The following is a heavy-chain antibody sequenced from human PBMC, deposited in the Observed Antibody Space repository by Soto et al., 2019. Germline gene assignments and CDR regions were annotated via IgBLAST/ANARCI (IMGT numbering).Heavy chain of an antibody. CDR2: IYHSGST. CDR1: GGSICSYY. Sequence: PSETLSLTCTVSGGSICSYYRSWIRQPPGKGLEWIGDIYHSGSTNYNPSLKSRVTISVDKSKNQFSLKLTSVTAADTAVYYCARVSGSYYYGMDVWGQGTTVTVSS. V-gene: IGHV4-59*12. CDR3: ARVSGSYYYGMDV. J-gene: IGHJ6*02. D-gene: IGHD1-26*01.